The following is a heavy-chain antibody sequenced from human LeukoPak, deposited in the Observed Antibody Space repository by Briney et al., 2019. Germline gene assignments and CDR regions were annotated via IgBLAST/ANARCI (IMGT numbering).Heavy chain of an antibody. D-gene: IGHD3-3*01. V-gene: IGHV3-21*01. CDR3: AREATHGVADMDV. J-gene: IGHJ6*03. Sequence: PGGSLSLSCAASGFTFSSYSMNWVRQAPGKGREGVSSISSSSSYIYYADSVKGRFTISRDNAKNSLYLQMNSLRAEDTAVYYCAREATHGVADMDVWGKGTTVTVSS. CDR2: ISSSSSYI. CDR1: GFTFSSYS.